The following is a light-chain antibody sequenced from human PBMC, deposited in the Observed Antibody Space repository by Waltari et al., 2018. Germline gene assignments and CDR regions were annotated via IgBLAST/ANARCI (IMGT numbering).Light chain of an antibody. V-gene: IGLV2-23*02. CDR2: EVD. Sequence: QSALTQPASVSGSPGQSITVSCTGSSSDIGPYSLVSWFQQHPGRAPKLLIYEVDQRPSGVSDRVSGSKSGNTASLTVSGLQPEDEADYYCCSYSTLRSLFFGGGTRVSVL. CDR1: SSDIGPYSL. CDR3: CSYSTLRSLF. J-gene: IGLJ2*01.